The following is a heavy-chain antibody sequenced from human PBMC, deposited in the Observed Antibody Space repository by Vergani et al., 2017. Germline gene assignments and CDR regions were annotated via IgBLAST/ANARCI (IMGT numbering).Heavy chain of an antibody. V-gene: IGHV3-66*01. CDR2: IYSGGST. CDR1: GFTVSSNY. Sequence: EVQLVESGGGLVQPGGSLRLSCAASGFTVSSNYMSWVRQAPGKGLEWVSVIYSGGSTYYADSVKGRFTISRDNSKNTLYLQMNSLRAEDTAVYYCARGRYYYDSSGYYQESAFFDYWGQGPLVTVSS. CDR3: ARGRYYYDSSGYYQESAFFDY. D-gene: IGHD3-22*01. J-gene: IGHJ4*02.